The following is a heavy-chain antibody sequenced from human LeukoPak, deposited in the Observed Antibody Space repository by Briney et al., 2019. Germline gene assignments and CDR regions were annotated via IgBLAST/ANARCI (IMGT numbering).Heavy chain of an antibody. V-gene: IGHV4-39*01. D-gene: IGHD6-19*01. CDR1: GGSISSSSYY. CDR2: IYYSGST. J-gene: IGHJ4*02. Sequence: SETLSLTCTVSGGSISSSSYYWGWIRPPPGRVLEFIGSIYYSGSTYYNPSLKSRVTISVDTSKNQFSLKLSSVTAADTAVYYCARHGIAVAGSFDYWGQGTLVTVSS. CDR3: ARHGIAVAGSFDY.